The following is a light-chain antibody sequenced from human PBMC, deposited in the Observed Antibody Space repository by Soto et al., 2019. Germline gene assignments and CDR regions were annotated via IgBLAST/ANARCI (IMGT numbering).Light chain of an antibody. CDR1: SSDVGNYKV. J-gene: IGLJ2*01. V-gene: IGLV2-14*01. Sequence: QSALTQPASVSGSPGQSITISCTGTSSDVGNYKVVSWYQQHPGKVPKLLIYEVSNRPSGISNRFSGSKSGNTASLTISGLQAEDEADYSCSAYTITNTVVFGGGTKVTVL. CDR3: SAYTITNTVV. CDR2: EVS.